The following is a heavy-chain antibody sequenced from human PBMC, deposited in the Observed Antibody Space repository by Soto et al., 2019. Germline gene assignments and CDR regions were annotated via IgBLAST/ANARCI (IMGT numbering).Heavy chain of an antibody. CDR3: ARGRANYGTYNWFDP. V-gene: IGHV4-34*01. J-gene: IGHJ5*02. CDR1: GGSFSGYY. CDR2: INHSGST. D-gene: IGHD1-1*01. Sequence: PSETLSLTCAVYGGSFSGYYWSWIRQPPGKGLEWIGEINHSGSTNYNPSLKSRVTISVDTSKNQFSLKLSSVTAADTAVYYCARGRANYGTYNWFDPWGQGTLVTVSS.